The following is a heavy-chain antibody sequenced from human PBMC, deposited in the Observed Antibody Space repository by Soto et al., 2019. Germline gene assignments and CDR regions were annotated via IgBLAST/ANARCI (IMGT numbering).Heavy chain of an antibody. Sequence: GGSLRLSCAASGFTFSSYGMHWVRQAPGKGLEWVAVISYDGSNKYYADYVKGRFTISRDNSKNTLYLQMNSLRAEDTAVYYCAKDAEYYYDSSGYYWPDYWGQGTLVTVSS. CDR2: ISYDGSNK. CDR3: AKDAEYYYDSSGYYWPDY. J-gene: IGHJ4*02. D-gene: IGHD3-22*01. V-gene: IGHV3-30*18. CDR1: GFTFSSYG.